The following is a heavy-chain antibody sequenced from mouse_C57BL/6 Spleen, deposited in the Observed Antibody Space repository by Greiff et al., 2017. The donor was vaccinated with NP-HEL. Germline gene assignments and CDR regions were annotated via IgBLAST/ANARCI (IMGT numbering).Heavy chain of an antibody. J-gene: IGHJ2*01. Sequence: EVHLVESGGGLVKPGGSLKLSCAASGFTFSSYAMSWVRQTPEKRLEWVATISDGGSYTYYPDNVKGRFTISRDNAKNNLYLQMSHLKSEDTAMYYCARDRDYSNYEGVLDYWGQGTTLTVSS. CDR1: GFTFSSYA. D-gene: IGHD2-5*01. CDR2: ISDGGSYT. CDR3: ARDRDYSNYEGVLDY. V-gene: IGHV5-4*01.